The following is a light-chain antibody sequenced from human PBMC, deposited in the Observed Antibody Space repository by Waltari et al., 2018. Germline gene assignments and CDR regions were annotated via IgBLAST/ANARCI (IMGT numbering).Light chain of an antibody. CDR3: CSYAGTYTV. Sequence: QSALTQPRSVSGSPGQSVTISCHGTSSYVGSYNYVSWYQQRADKAPKLMIYDVSKRPSGVPDRFSGSKSGNTASLTISGLQTDDDADYYCCSYAGTYTVFGGGTKLTVL. CDR1: SSYVGSYNY. V-gene: IGLV2-11*01. J-gene: IGLJ3*02. CDR2: DVS.